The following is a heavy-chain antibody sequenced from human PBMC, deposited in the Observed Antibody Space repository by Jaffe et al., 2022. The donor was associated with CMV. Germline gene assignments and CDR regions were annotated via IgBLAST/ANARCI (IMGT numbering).Heavy chain of an antibody. Sequence: EVQLVESGGGLVKPGGSLRLSCAVSGFTFSSYSMNWVRQAPGKGLEWVSSISLTSSYIYYADSVKGRFTVSRDNAKNSLYLQMSSLRAEDTAVYYCARDSGFFDYGDNPGKCDYWGQGTLVTVSS. CDR2: ISLTSSYI. D-gene: IGHD4-17*01. CDR3: ARDSGFFDYGDNPGKCDY. CDR1: GFTFSSYS. V-gene: IGHV3-21*01. J-gene: IGHJ4*02.